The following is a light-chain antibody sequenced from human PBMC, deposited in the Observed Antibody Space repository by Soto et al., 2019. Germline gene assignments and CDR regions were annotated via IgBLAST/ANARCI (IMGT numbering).Light chain of an antibody. CDR3: QQYGSSGT. CDR2: GAS. V-gene: IGKV3-20*01. J-gene: IGKJ1*01. Sequence: EIVLKQSPVTLSLSPGERATLSCRASQSVSNNYLAWYQQQPGRAPRLLIYGASNRATGIPDRFSGSGSGTDFTLTISRLEPEDFAVYYCQQYGSSGTFGQGTKVDIK. CDR1: QSVSNNY.